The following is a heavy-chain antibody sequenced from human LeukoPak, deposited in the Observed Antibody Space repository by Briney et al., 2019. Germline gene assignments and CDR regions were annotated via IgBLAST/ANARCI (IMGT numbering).Heavy chain of an antibody. CDR1: GYTFTSYA. Sequence: GASVKVSCKASGYTFTSYAMHWVRQAPGQRPEWMGWINAGNGNTKYSQKFQGRVTITRDTSASTAYMELSSLRSEDTAVYYCARDLGRGYSYGCWGQGSLVTVSS. J-gene: IGHJ4*02. CDR2: INAGNGNT. V-gene: IGHV1-3*01. D-gene: IGHD5-18*01. CDR3: ARDLGRGYSYGC.